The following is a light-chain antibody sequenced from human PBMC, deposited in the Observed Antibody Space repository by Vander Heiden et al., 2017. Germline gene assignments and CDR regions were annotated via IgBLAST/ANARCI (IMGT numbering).Light chain of an antibody. CDR3: QQYNSYSPIT. Sequence: DIQMTQSPSTLSASVGDRVPITCRASQSISSWLAWYQQKPGKAPKLLIYKASSLESGGPSRFSGSGSGTEFTLTISSRQPDDFATYYCQQYNSYSPITFGQGTKLEIK. CDR1: QSISSW. J-gene: IGKJ2*01. CDR2: KAS. V-gene: IGKV1-5*03.